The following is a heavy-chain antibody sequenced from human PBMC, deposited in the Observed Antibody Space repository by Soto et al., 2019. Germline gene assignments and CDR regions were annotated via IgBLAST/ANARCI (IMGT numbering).Heavy chain of an antibody. CDR1: GYTLTELS. CDR2: FDPEDGET. V-gene: IGHV1-24*01. J-gene: IGHJ4*02. Sequence: QIQLVPSGAEVKKPGASVKVSCKVSGYTLTELSMHWVRQAPGKGLGWMGGFDPEDGETIYAQKLQGRVTMTEDTSTDTAYMELSSLRYEDTAVYYCETGLPLYNGGSYAGLFDYWGQGTLVTVSS. CDR3: ETGLPLYNGGSYAGLFDY. D-gene: IGHD1-26*01.